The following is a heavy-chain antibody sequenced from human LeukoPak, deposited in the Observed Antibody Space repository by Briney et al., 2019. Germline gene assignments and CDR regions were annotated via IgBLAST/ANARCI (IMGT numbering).Heavy chain of an antibody. CDR3: ARDPPSGGYLEYYYYYGMDV. Sequence: ASVKVSCKASGYTFTSYGISWVRRAPGQGLEWMGWISAYNGNTNYAQKLQGRVTMATDTSTSTAYMELRSLRSDDTAVYYCARDPPSGGYLEYYYYYGMDVWGQGTTVTVSS. CDR1: GYTFTSYG. CDR2: ISAYNGNT. V-gene: IGHV1-18*01. J-gene: IGHJ6*02. D-gene: IGHD3-16*01.